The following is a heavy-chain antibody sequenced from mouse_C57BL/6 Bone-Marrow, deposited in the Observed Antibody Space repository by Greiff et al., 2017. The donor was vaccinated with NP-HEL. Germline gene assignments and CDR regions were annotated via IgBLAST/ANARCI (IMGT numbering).Heavy chain of an antibody. J-gene: IGHJ4*01. CDR3: ARSGDYIYYDYGYAMDY. D-gene: IGHD2-4*01. CDR1: GFNIKNTY. Sequence: EVKLVESVAELVRPGASVKLSCTASGFNIKNTYMHWVKQRPEQGLEWIGRIDPANGNTKYAPKFQGKATITADTSSNTAYLQLSSLTSEDTAIYYCARSGDYIYYDYGYAMDYWGQGTSVTVSS. V-gene: IGHV14-3*01. CDR2: IDPANGNT.